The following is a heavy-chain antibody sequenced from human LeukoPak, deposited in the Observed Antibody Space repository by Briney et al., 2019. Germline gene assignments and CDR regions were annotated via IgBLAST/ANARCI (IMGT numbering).Heavy chain of an antibody. V-gene: IGHV3-9*01. CDR3: AKDIVGSAMTGIDY. D-gene: IGHD1-1*01. CDR2: ISWNSNTK. Sequence: GGSLRLSCAASGFDFDDYAMQWVRQAPGKGLEWVSGISWNSNTKGYADSVKGRFTISRDNAKHSLYLQMDSLRPEGTALYYCAKDIVGSAMTGIDYWGQGTLVTVSS. CDR1: GFDFDDYA. J-gene: IGHJ4*02.